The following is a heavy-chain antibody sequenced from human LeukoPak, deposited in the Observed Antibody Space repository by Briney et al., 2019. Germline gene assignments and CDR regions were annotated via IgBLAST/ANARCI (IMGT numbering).Heavy chain of an antibody. CDR1: GFTFSSYW. D-gene: IGHD3-10*01. Sequence: GGSLRLSCAASGFTFSSYWMHWVRQAPGKGLVWVSRINSDGSSTTYADSVKGRFTISRDNAKNSLYLQMNSLRAEDTAVYYCARDTSLRRNDAFDIWGQGTMVTVSS. CDR2: INSDGSST. CDR3: ARDTSLRRNDAFDI. V-gene: IGHV3-74*01. J-gene: IGHJ3*02.